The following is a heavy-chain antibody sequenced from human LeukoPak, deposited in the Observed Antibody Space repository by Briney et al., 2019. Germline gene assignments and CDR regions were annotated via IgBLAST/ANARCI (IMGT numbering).Heavy chain of an antibody. CDR2: ISGSGSST. CDR3: APLAANIFDY. J-gene: IGHJ4*02. V-gene: IGHV3-23*01. Sequence: GGSLRLSCAASGFTFSSYAMSWVRQAPGKGLEWVSAISGSGSSTYYAGSVRGRFTTSRDNSKRTVYLQMNSLRVEDTAVYYCAPLAANIFDYWGQGTLVTASP. D-gene: IGHD6-25*01. CDR1: GFTFSSYA.